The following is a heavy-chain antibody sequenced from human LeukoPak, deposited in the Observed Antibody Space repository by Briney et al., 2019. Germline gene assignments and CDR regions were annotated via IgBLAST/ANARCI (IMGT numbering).Heavy chain of an antibody. V-gene: IGHV1-24*01. Sequence: ASVKVSCKVSGYTLTELSMHWVRQAPGKELEWMGGFDPEDGETIYAQKFQGRVTMTEDTSTDTAYMELSSLRSEDTAVYYCATARRYFDWLFRGRDYYYGMDVWGQGTTVTVSS. J-gene: IGHJ6*02. CDR1: GYTLTELS. CDR3: ATARRYFDWLFRGRDYYYGMDV. CDR2: FDPEDGET. D-gene: IGHD3-9*01.